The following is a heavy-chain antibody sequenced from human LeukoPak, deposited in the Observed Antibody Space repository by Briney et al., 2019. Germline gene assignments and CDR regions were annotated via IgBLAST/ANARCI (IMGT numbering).Heavy chain of an antibody. J-gene: IGHJ5*02. V-gene: IGHV1-69*01. D-gene: IGHD6-13*01. CDR1: GGTFSSYA. CDR2: IIPIFGTA. Sequence: GCSVKVSCKASGGTFSSYAISWVRQAAGQGLEWMGGIIPIFGTANYAHKFHGRVTITAAESTSTAYMELSSVRSEDTAVYFCASAPRYSSSWPNNWFDPWGQGTLVTVHS. CDR3: ASAPRYSSSWPNNWFDP.